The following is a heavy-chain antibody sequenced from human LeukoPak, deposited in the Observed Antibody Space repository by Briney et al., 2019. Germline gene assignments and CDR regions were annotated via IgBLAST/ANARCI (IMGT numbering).Heavy chain of an antibody. CDR1: GGSISSYY. CDR3: ARGTLVVVPAALGRAYYYYYMDV. Sequence: SETLSLTCTVSGGSISSYYWSWIRQPPGKGLEWIGYIYYSGSTNYNPSLKSRVTISVDTSKNQFSLKLSSVTAADTAVYYCARGTLVVVPAALGRAYYYYYMDVWGKGTTVTVSS. J-gene: IGHJ6*03. V-gene: IGHV4-59*01. D-gene: IGHD2-2*01. CDR2: IYYSGST.